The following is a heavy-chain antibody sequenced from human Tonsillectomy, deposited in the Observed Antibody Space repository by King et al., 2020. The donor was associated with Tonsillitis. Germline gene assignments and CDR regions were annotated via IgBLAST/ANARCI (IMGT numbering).Heavy chain of an antibody. Sequence: VQLQESGGGVVQPGRSLRLSCAASGFTFSYYGMHWVRQAPGKGLEWVALISYDGSNKYFVDSVKGRFTISRDNSKNTLYLQMNSLRAEDTAVYYCAREGYYCSSSSCYSTYYYAMDVWGQGTTVTVSS. CDR1: GFTFSYYG. V-gene: IGHV3-33*05. D-gene: IGHD2-2*01. J-gene: IGHJ6*02. CDR2: ISYDGSNK. CDR3: AREGYYCSSSSCYSTYYYAMDV.